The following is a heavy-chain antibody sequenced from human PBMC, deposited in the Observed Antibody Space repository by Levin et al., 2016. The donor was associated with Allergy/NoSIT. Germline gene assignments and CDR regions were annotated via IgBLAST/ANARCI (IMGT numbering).Heavy chain of an antibody. CDR2: ISSSSSTI. J-gene: IGHJ2*01. Sequence: GESLKISCAASGFTFSSYSMNWVRQAPGKGLEWVSYISSSSSTIYYADSVRGRFTISRDNAKNSLYLQMNSLRDDDTALYYCARDGAYGDNTYWYFDLWGRGTLVTVSS. V-gene: IGHV3-48*02. D-gene: IGHD4/OR15-4a*01. CDR3: ARDGAYGDNTYWYFDL. CDR1: GFTFSSYS.